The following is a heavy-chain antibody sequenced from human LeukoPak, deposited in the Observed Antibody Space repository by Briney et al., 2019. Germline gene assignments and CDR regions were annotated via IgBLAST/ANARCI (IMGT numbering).Heavy chain of an antibody. D-gene: IGHD3-22*01. V-gene: IGHV3-73*01. CDR1: GFTLHGSA. Sequence: GSLRLFCAASGFTLHGSAMHWVRQASGKGLEWVGRIRSKTNSYATAYAASVKGRFTISRDDSKNTAYLQMNSLKTEDTAIYYCIDYYEGYWGQGTLVTVSS. CDR3: IDYYEGY. J-gene: IGHJ4*02. CDR2: IRSKTNSYAT.